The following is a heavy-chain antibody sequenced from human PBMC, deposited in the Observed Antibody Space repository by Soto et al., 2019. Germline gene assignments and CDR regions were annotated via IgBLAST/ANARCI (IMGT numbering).Heavy chain of an antibody. D-gene: IGHD6-13*01. CDR3: ARSAAGSSAYYYYMDV. V-gene: IGHV5-51*01. CDR2: IYPGDSDT. CDR1: GYSFTSYW. Sequence: PGESLKISCKGSGYSFTSYWIGWVRQMPGKGLEWMGIIYPGDSDTRYSPSFQGQVTISADKSISTAYLQWSSLKASDTAMYYCARSAAGSSAYYYYMDVWGKGTTVTVSS. J-gene: IGHJ6*03.